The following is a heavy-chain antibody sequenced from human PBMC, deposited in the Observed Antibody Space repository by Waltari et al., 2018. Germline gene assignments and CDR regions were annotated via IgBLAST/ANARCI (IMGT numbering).Heavy chain of an antibody. D-gene: IGHD1-26*01. Sequence: EVQLVESGGGLVKPGGSLRLSCAASGFTFSNAWMSWVRQAPGKGLEWVGRIKSKTDGGTTDYAAPVKGRFTISRDDSKNTLYLQMNSLKTEDTAVYYCTTRWYSGSWRYYYGMDVWGQGTTVTVSS. CDR1: GFTFSNAW. V-gene: IGHV3-15*01. CDR2: IKSKTDGGTT. J-gene: IGHJ6*02. CDR3: TTRWYSGSWRYYYGMDV.